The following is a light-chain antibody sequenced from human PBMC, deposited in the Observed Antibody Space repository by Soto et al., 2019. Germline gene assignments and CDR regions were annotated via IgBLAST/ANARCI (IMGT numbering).Light chain of an antibody. CDR2: LEGSGSY. V-gene: IGLV4-60*02. Sequence: QSVLTQSSSASASLGSSVSLTCTLSSGHSSYIIAWHQQQPGKAPRYLMKLEGSGSYNKGSGVPDRFAGSSSGADRYLTISNLQFEDEGDYFCETWDSNTYVFGTGTKLTVL. J-gene: IGLJ1*01. CDR3: ETWDSNTYV. CDR1: SGHSSYI.